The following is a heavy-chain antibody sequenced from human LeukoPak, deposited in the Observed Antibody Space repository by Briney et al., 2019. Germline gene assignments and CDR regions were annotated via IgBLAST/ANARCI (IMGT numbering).Heavy chain of an antibody. CDR1: GYTFSNFG. CDR2: ISGNNDNP. Sequence: ASVKVSCKASGYTFSNFGISWVRQAPGQGLEWMGWISGNNDNPNYGQNFQGRFTVTSDSSTSTAYMELRNLRSDDTAVYYCARDGTSTDDYRGQGTLVTVSS. CDR3: ARDGTSTDDY. D-gene: IGHD2-2*01. J-gene: IGHJ4*02. V-gene: IGHV1-18*01.